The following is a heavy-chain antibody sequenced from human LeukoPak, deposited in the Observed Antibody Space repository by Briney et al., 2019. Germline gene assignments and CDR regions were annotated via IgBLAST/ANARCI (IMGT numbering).Heavy chain of an antibody. CDR1: GGTFSSYA. D-gene: IGHD6-13*01. CDR3: ARSIAAAGAIFDY. V-gene: IGHV1-69*06. CDR2: IIPIFGTA. Sequence: GASVKVSCKASGGTFSSYAISWVRQAPGQGLEWMGGIIPIFGTANYAQKFQGRVTITADKSTSTAYMELSSLRSEDTAVYYCARSIAAAGAIFDYWGQGTLVTVSS. J-gene: IGHJ4*02.